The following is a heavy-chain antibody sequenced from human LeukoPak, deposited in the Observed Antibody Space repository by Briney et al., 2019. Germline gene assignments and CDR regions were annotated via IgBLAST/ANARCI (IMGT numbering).Heavy chain of an antibody. CDR3: GRYCSSTSCYGYNWFDP. Sequence: SQTLSLTCTVSGGSISSGGYYWSWIRQHPGKGLEWIGYIYYSGSTYYNPSLKGRVTISVDTSKNQFSLKLSSVTAADTAVYYCGRYCSSTSCYGYNWFDPWGQGTLVTVSS. CDR1: GGSISSGGYY. D-gene: IGHD2-2*01. J-gene: IGHJ5*02. CDR2: IYYSGST. V-gene: IGHV4-31*03.